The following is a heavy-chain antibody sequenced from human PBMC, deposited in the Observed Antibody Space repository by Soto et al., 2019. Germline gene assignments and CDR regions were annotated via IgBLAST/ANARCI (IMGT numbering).Heavy chain of an antibody. Sequence: PSETLSLTCTVSGGSISSSSYYWGWIRQPPGKGLEWIGNIYYTGSTYYNPSLKSRVTISVDTSKNQFSLKLSSVTAADTAVYYCARLRGYSYGYCGYWGQGTLVTVSS. CDR2: IYYTGST. J-gene: IGHJ4*02. V-gene: IGHV4-39*01. CDR1: GGSISSSSYY. CDR3: ARLRGYSYGYCGY. D-gene: IGHD5-18*01.